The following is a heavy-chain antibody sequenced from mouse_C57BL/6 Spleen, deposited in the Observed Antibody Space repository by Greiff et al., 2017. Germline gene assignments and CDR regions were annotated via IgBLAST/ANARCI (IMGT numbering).Heavy chain of an antibody. D-gene: IGHD2-1*01. CDR1: GYTFTSYW. Sequence: QVQLQQPGAELVMPGASVKLSCKASGYTFTSYWMHWVKQRPGQGLEWIGEIDPSDSNTNYNQKFKGKSTLTVDKSSSTAYMQLSSLTSDDSAVYYCARWYYGTLDYWGQGTTLTVSS. J-gene: IGHJ2*01. V-gene: IGHV1-69*01. CDR2: IDPSDSNT. CDR3: ARWYYGTLDY.